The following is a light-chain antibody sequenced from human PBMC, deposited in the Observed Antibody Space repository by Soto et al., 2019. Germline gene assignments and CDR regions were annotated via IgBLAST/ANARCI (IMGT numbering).Light chain of an antibody. Sequence: QSALTQPASVSGSTGQSITISCSGTSSDVGGYNDVFCYQQHPGKAPRVMFYDVSNRTSGVYDLFSGSKSVNTSTLTISGLQAEDEDDYYCSSYTSDNTYVFASGTKVTVL. CDR2: DVS. CDR3: SSYTSDNTYV. CDR1: SSDVGGYND. J-gene: IGLJ1*01. V-gene: IGLV2-14*03.